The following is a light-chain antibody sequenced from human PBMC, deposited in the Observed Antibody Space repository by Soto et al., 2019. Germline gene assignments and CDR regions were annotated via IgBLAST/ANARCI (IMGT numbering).Light chain of an antibody. J-gene: IGLJ3*02. CDR2: SNN. CDR1: SSNIGSNY. Sequence: QAVVTQPPSASGTPGQRVTISCSGSSSNIGSNYVYWYQQLPGTAPKLLIYSNNQRPSGVPDRFSGSKSGTSASLAISGLRSEDEADYYCAAWDDSLSEWVFGGGTKLTVL. V-gene: IGLV1-47*02. CDR3: AAWDDSLSEWV.